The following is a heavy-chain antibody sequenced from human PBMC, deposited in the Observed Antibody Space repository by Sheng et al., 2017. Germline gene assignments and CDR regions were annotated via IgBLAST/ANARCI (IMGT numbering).Heavy chain of an antibody. CDR1: GGSISSSSYY. J-gene: IGHJ6*02. Sequence: QLQLQESGPGLVKPSETLSLTCTVSGGSISSSSYYWGWIRQPPGKGLEWIGSIYYSGSTNYNPSLKSRVTISVDTSKNQFSLKLNSVTAADTAVYYCARGPHEYYYYGMDVWGQGTTVTVSS. V-gene: IGHV4-39*07. CDR2: IYYSGST. CDR3: ARGPHEYYYYGMDV.